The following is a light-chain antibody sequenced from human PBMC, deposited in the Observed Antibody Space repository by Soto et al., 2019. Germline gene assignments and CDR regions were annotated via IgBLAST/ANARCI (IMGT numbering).Light chain of an antibody. CDR3: SSYTSISTLDV. V-gene: IGLV2-14*01. Sequence: QSVLTQPPSASGSPGQSVAISCTGTSSDVGGYNYVSWYQRHPGKAPELMMYEVSHRPSGVSNRFSGSKSDNTASLTISGLQAEDEADYYCSSYTSISTLDVFGTGTKGTVL. CDR1: SSDVGGYNY. J-gene: IGLJ1*01. CDR2: EVS.